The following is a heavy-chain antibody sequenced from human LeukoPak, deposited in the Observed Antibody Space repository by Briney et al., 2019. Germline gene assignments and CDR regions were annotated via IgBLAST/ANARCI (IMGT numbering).Heavy chain of an antibody. Sequence: GGSLRLSCAAPGFTFSSYGMHWVRQAPGKGLEWVAFIRYDGSNKYYADSVKGRFTISRDNSKNTLYLQMNSLRAEDTAVYYCAKDLPGAGPHYWGQGTLVTVSS. V-gene: IGHV3-30*02. CDR3: AKDLPGAGPHY. CDR1: GFTFSSYG. D-gene: IGHD3-10*01. CDR2: IRYDGSNK. J-gene: IGHJ4*02.